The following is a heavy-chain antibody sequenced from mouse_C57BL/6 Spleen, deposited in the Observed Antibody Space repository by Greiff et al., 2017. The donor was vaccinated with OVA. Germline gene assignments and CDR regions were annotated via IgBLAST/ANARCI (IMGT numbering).Heavy chain of an antibody. CDR2: IDPSDSYT. J-gene: IGHJ2*01. Sequence: QVQLQQPGAELVKPGASVKLSCKASGYTFTSYWMQWVKQRPGQGLEWIGEIDPSDSYTNYNQKFKGKATLTVDTSSSTAYMQLSSLTSEDSAVYYCARPFGYWGQGTTLTVAS. CDR3: ARPFGY. CDR1: GYTFTSYW. V-gene: IGHV1-50*01.